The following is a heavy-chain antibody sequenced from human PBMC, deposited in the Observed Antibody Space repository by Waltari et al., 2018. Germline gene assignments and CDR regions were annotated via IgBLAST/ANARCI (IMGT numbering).Heavy chain of an antibody. D-gene: IGHD3-3*01. V-gene: IGHV1-8*01. CDR3: AVIWSGYYSDY. J-gene: IGHJ4*02. Sequence: QVQLVQSGAEVKKPVASVKVSCKASGYTFTSSDIHWVRQATGQGLEWMGWMNPNSGNTGYAQKFQGRVTMTRSTSISTAYMELSSLRSEDTAVYYCAVIWSGYYSDYWGQGTLVTVSS. CDR1: GYTFTSSD. CDR2: MNPNSGNT.